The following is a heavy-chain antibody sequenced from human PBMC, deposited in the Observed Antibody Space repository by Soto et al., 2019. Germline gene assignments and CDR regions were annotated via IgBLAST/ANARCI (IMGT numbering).Heavy chain of an antibody. Sequence: ASVKVSCKASGYTFTGYYMHWVRQAPGQGLEWMGWINPNSGGTNYAQKFQGWVTMTRDTSISTAYMELSRLRSDDTAVYYCARALYCSSTSCPLSSSSLDYWGQGTLVTVSS. V-gene: IGHV1-2*04. CDR1: GYTFTGYY. J-gene: IGHJ4*02. D-gene: IGHD2-2*01. CDR3: ARALYCSSTSCPLSSSSLDY. CDR2: INPNSGGT.